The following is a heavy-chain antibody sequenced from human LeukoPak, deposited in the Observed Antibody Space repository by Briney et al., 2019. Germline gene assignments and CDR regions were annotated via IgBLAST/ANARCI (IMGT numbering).Heavy chain of an antibody. CDR3: ARDRWGYSYGGD. CDR1: GFTLSSYN. D-gene: IGHD5-18*01. Sequence: GGAPRLSFATPGFTLSSYNMKWVRQAPGEGGGWVSSISSSSSYIYYADSVKGRFTISRDNAKNSLYLQMNSLRAEDTAVYYCARDRWGYSYGGDWGQGTLVTVSS. CDR2: ISSSSSYI. V-gene: IGHV3-21*01. J-gene: IGHJ4*02.